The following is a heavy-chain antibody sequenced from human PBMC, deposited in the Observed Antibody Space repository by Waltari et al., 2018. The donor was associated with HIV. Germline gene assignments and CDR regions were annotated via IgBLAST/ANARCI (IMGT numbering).Heavy chain of an antibody. CDR2: IYYSGST. J-gene: IGHJ6*02. D-gene: IGHD4-17*01. CDR1: GGSFSSASYH. V-gene: IGHV4-31*03. Sequence: QVQLQESGPGLVKPSQTLSLTCTVPGGSFSSASYHWTWVLQHPGKGLEWIGYIYYSGSTYYSPSLKSRVTISMDTSKNHFSLKLSSVTAADTAVYYCASSTVSSENYYYYAMDVWGQGTTVTVSS. CDR3: ASSTVSSENYYYYAMDV.